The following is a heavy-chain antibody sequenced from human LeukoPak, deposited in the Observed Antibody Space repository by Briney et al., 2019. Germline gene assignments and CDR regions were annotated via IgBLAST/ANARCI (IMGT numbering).Heavy chain of an antibody. V-gene: IGHV1-69*13. D-gene: IGHD4-17*01. Sequence: SLKVSCKASGGTFSSYAISWVRQAPGHGLEWMGGIIAIFGTATYAQKFQGRVTITADESTSTAYMELSSLRSEDTAVYYCARGTVTTFYYYYGMDVWGQGTTVTVSS. CDR1: GGTFSSYA. CDR2: IIAIFGTA. J-gene: IGHJ6*02. CDR3: ARGTVTTFYYYYGMDV.